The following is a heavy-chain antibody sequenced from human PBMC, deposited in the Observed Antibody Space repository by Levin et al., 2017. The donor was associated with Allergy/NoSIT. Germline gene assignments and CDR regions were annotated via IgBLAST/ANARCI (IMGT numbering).Heavy chain of an antibody. V-gene: IGHV3-23*01. CDR1: GFTFSSYA. CDR2: ISGSGGST. Sequence: SCAASGFTFSSYAMSWVRQAPGKGLEWVSAISGSGGSTYYADSVKGRFTISRDNSKNTLYLQMNSLRAEDTAVYYCAKRIVPRGSYYGYYFDYWGQGTLVTVSS. J-gene: IGHJ4*02. CDR3: AKRIVPRGSYYGYYFDY. D-gene: IGHD1-26*01.